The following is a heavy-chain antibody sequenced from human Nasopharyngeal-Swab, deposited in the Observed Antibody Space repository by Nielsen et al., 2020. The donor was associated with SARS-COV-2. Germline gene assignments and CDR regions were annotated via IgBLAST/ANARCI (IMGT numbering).Heavy chain of an antibody. CDR2: INHSGST. J-gene: IGHJ4*02. V-gene: IGHV4-34*01. D-gene: IGHD6-13*01. CDR3: ARSEAEDYSSSWYDY. Sequence: RQAPGKGLEWIGEINHSGSTNYNPSLKSRVTISVDTSKNQFSLKLSSVAAADTAVYYCARSEAEDYSSSWYDYWGRGTLVTVSS.